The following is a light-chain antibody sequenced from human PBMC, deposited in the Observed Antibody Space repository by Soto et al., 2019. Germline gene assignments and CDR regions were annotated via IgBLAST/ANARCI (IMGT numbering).Light chain of an antibody. Sequence: DIQMTQSPSSLSASVGDRVTITCQASQDISNYLNWYQQKPGKAPKLLIYDASNLETRVPSRFSGSGSGTDFTFTISSLQPEYIATYYCQQYDNLPPYTFGQETKLEIK. CDR1: QDISNY. CDR3: QQYDNLPPYT. CDR2: DAS. J-gene: IGKJ2*01. V-gene: IGKV1-33*01.